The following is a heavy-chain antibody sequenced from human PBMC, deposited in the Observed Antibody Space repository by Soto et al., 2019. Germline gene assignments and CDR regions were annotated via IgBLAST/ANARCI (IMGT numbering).Heavy chain of an antibody. CDR2: IIPILGIA. D-gene: IGHD2-2*02. CDR1: GGTFSSYT. J-gene: IGHJ6*02. V-gene: IGHV1-69*02. CDR3: ARGAAHAAKAI. Sequence: QVQLVQSGAEVKKPGSSVKVSCKASGGTFSSYTISWVRQAPGQGLEWMGRIIPILGIANYAQKFQGRVTITADKSTTISHPELCSLTSVDTAVHHCARGAAHAAKAIWGQGTTVTVSS.